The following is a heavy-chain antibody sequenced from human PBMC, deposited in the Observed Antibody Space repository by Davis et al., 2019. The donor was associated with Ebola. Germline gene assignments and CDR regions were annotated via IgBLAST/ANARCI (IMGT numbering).Heavy chain of an antibody. CDR1: GFTFSSYG. D-gene: IGHD2-21*01. V-gene: IGHV3-30*18. J-gene: IGHJ4*02. CDR2: ISYDGNNK. CDR3: AKHIGY. Sequence: GGSLRLSCAASGFTFSSYGMHWVRQAPGKGLEWVAVISYDGNNKYYADSVKGRFTISRDNSKNTLYLQMNSLRAEDTAVYYCAKHIGYWGQGTLVTVSS.